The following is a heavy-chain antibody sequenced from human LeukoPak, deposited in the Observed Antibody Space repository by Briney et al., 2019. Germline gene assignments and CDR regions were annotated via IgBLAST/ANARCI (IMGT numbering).Heavy chain of an antibody. J-gene: IGHJ4*02. CDR3: ARLSPELTGFDY. D-gene: IGHD7-27*01. CDR1: GVSITTGFH. V-gene: IGHV4-30-4*01. Sequence: KPSQTLSLTCTVSGVSITTGFHWNWIRQRPGEGLEWIGHIYYSGDTYYSPSLESRITMSPDASKNQFSLKMRSVTAADTAVYYCARLSPELTGFDYWGQGTLVTVSS. CDR2: IYYSGDT.